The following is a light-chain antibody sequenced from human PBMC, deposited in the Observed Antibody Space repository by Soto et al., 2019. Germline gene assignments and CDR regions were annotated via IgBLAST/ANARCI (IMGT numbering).Light chain of an antibody. CDR3: LHYHSYPRT. CDR2: AS. Sequence: DIQMTQFPSAMSASVGDRVTITCRASQDIRDYLAWFQHKPGNVPKRLIYASTLQSGVPSRFSGSGSGTEFTLTIPGLQPEDFATYYCLHYHSYPRTFGRGTKVEIK. V-gene: IGKV1-17*03. J-gene: IGKJ1*01. CDR1: QDIRDY.